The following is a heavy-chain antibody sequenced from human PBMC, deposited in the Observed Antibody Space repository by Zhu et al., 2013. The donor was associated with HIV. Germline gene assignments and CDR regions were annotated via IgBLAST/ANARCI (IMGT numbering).Heavy chain of an antibody. CDR1: GYSFRNYG. Sequence: QVQLVQSGAEVKKPGASVKVSCKASGYSFRNYGLNWVRQAPGQGLEWMGWISAYSANTNYAQKFQDRVTMTTDTSTSTAYMELRSLRSDDTAVYYCARESSGWFDDYWGQGTLVTVSS. D-gene: IGHD6-19*01. J-gene: IGHJ4*02. V-gene: IGHV1-18*01. CDR2: ISAYSANT. CDR3: ARESSGWFDDY.